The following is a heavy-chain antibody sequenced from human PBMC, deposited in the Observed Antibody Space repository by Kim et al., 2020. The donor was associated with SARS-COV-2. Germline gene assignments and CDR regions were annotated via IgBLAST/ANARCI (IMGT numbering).Heavy chain of an antibody. CDR3: GRVSSGWYAGLIDY. Sequence: YAQKFQGRVTITADESTSTAYMELTSLRSEDTAVYYCGRVSSGWYAGLIDYWGQGTLVTVSS. J-gene: IGHJ4*02. D-gene: IGHD6-19*01. V-gene: IGHV1-69*01.